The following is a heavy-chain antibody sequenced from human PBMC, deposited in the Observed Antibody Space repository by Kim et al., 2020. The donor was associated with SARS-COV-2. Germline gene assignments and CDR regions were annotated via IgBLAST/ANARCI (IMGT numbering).Heavy chain of an antibody. V-gene: IGHV3-30-3*01. CDR3: ARDXRGYSSSWYL. Sequence: GGSLRLSCAASGFTFSSYAMHWVRQAPGKGLEWVAVISYDGSNKYYADSVKGRFTISRDYSKNTLYLQMNSLRAEDTAVYYCARDXRGYSSSWYLGGQGTLVTVSS. D-gene: IGHD6-13*01. CDR1: GFTFSSYA. J-gene: IGHJ4*02. CDR2: ISYDGSNK.